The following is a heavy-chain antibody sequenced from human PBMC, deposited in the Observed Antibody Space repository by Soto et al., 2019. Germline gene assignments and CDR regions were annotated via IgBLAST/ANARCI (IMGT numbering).Heavy chain of an antibody. CDR1: GYTFTSYG. CDR3: ARDRRSPYGSGRTYYYYGMDV. J-gene: IGHJ6*02. V-gene: IGHV1-18*01. CDR2: ISAYNGNT. D-gene: IGHD3-10*01. Sequence: ASVKVSCKASGYTFTSYGISWVRQAPGQGLEWMGWISAYNGNTNYAQKLQGRVTMTTDTSTSTAYMELRSPRSDDTAVYYCARDRRSPYGSGRTYYYYGMDVWGQGTTVTVSS.